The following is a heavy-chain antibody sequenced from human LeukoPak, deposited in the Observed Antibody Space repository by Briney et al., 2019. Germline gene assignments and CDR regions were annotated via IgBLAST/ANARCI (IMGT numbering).Heavy chain of an antibody. V-gene: IGHV3-23*01. D-gene: IGHD1-26*01. Sequence: GGTLRLSCAASGFTFSSYGMSWVRQAPGKGLEWVSSISSTGGTTYYADSVKGRFTISRDNSKNTLYLQMNSLTAEDTAMYYCARGGSYLSAFDIWGQGTMVTVSS. CDR1: GFTFSSYG. CDR3: ARGGSYLSAFDI. J-gene: IGHJ3*02. CDR2: ISSTGGTT.